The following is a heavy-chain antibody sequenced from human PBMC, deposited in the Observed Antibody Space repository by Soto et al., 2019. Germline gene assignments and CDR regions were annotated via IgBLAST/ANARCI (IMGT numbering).Heavy chain of an antibody. CDR2: INHSGST. CDR3: ARGRGMDV. Sequence: SETLSLTCAVYGGSFSGYYWSWIRQPPGKGLEWIGEINHSGSTNYNPSLKSRVTISVDTSKNQFSLKLSSVTAADTAVYYCARGRGMDVWGQGTTVTAP. V-gene: IGHV4-34*01. CDR1: GGSFSGYY. J-gene: IGHJ6*02.